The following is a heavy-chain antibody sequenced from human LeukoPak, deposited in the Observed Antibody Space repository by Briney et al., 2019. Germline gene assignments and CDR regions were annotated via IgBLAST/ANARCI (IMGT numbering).Heavy chain of an antibody. V-gene: IGHV3-21*01. D-gene: IGHD2-15*01. CDR1: GFTFSSYS. Sequence: GGSLRLSCAASGFTFSSYSTNWVRQAPGKGLEWVSSISSSSSYIYYADSVKGRFTISRDNAKNSLYLQMNSLRAEDTAVYYCARDAGYCSGGSCYADVWGKGTTVTVSS. J-gene: IGHJ6*04. CDR2: ISSSSSYI. CDR3: ARDAGYCSGGSCYADV.